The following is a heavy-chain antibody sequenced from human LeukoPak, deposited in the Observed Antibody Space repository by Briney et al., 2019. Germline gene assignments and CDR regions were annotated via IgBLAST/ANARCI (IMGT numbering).Heavy chain of an antibody. CDR2: IGIDSGNT. V-gene: IGHV3-48*01. CDR1: GFPFIEYS. J-gene: IGHJ4*02. CDR3: ARDHNYAFDN. D-gene: IGHD1-1*01. Sequence: GGSLRLSCTASGFPFIEYSMNWVRQVPGKGLEWISYIGIDSGNTKYADSVRGRFTISADKAKNSLYLQMNSLRVEDTAVYYRARDHNYAFDNWGQGTLVSVAS.